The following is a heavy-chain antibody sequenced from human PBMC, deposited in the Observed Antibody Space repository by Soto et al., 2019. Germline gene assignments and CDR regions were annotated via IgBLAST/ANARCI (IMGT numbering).Heavy chain of an antibody. V-gene: IGHV3-7*01. J-gene: IGHJ6*04. CDR2: IKQDGSEV. Sequence: EVQLVESGGGLVQPGGSLRLSCAASGFTFSSYWMSWFRQAPGKGLEWVANIKQDGSEVNYVDSVKGRFTISRDNAKNALYLQMNSLRVEDTAVYYCAREIAARLWGKGTTVTVSS. CDR3: AREIAARL. CDR1: GFTFSSYW. D-gene: IGHD6-6*01.